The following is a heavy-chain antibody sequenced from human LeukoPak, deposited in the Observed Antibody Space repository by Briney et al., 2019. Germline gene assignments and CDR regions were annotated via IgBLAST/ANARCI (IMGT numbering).Heavy chain of an antibody. V-gene: IGHV4-59*08. CDR1: GGSISNYY. CDR3: ARSDCSTTSCVAYYGMDV. CDR2: IYYSGST. J-gene: IGHJ6*02. Sequence: PSETLSLTCTVSGGSISNYYWNWIRQPPGKGLEWIGYIYYSGSTNYNPSLKSRVTISVDTSKNQFPLKLSSMTAADTAVYYCARSDCSTTSCVAYYGMDVRGQGTTVTVSS. D-gene: IGHD2-2*01.